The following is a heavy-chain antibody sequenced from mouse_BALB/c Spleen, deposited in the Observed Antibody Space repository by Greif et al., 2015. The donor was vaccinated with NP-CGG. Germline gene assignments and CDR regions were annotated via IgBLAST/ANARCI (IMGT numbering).Heavy chain of an antibody. J-gene: IGHJ4*01. Sequence: QVQLQQPGPELVKPGASVKISCKASGHTFTDYYINWVKQKPGQGLEWIGWICPGSGNTKYNEKFKGKATLTVDTSSSTAYMQLSSLTSEDTAGYFCARRTGTEAMDYWGQGTSVTVSS. V-gene: IGHV1-84*02. CDR3: ARRTGTEAMDY. D-gene: IGHD4-1*01. CDR2: ICPGSGNT. CDR1: GHTFTDYY.